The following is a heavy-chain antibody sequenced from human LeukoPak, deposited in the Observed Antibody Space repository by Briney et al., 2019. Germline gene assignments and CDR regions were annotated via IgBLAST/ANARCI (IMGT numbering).Heavy chain of an antibody. D-gene: IGHD3-22*01. J-gene: IGHJ4*02. V-gene: IGHV3-23*01. CDR3: AKDSAVVPGLVNHFDS. CDR2: IGGSGDTT. CDR1: GFTFGNYA. Sequence: QSGGSLRPACAPSGFTFGNYAMSWVRQPAGDGRELVSSIGGSGDTTSYADSVKGRFTIARANCKNRLYLQMNSLRAEDTALYYCAKDSAVVPGLVNHFDSGGQGTLVTVSS.